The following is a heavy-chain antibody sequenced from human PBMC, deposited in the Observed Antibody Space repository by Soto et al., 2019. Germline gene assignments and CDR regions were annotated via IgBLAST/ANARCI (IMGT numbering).Heavy chain of an antibody. Sequence: GESLQISCKGSGYSFTSYWIGCVRQMPGKGLEWMGIIYPGDSDTRYSPSFQGQVTISADKSISTAYLQWSSLKASDTAMYYCARGGGRRDGYNYLVDYWGQGTLVTVSS. D-gene: IGHD1-1*01. V-gene: IGHV5-51*01. CDR2: IYPGDSDT. J-gene: IGHJ4*02. CDR1: GYSFTSYW. CDR3: ARGGGRRDGYNYLVDY.